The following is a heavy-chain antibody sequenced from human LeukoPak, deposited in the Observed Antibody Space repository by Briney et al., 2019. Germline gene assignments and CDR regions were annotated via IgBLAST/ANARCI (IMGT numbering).Heavy chain of an antibody. CDR1: GVSISSGGYY. V-gene: IGHV4-31*03. CDR3: ARPTQPYSSTLSFDY. D-gene: IGHD6-13*01. CDR2: IYYSGST. Sequence: ASETLSLTCTVSGVSISSGGYYWSWIRQHPRKGLEWIGYIYYSGSTYYNPSLKSRVTISVDTSKNQFSLKLSSVTAADTAVYYCARPTQPYSSTLSFDYWGQGTLVTVSS. J-gene: IGHJ4*02.